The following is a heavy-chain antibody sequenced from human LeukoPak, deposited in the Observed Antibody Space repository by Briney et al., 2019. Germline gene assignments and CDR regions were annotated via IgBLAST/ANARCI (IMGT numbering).Heavy chain of an antibody. CDR3: ATDFNKGFDP. CDR2: ISSSSGII. J-gene: IGHJ5*02. D-gene: IGHD1/OR15-1a*01. V-gene: IGHV3-48*04. CDR1: GFTFSNYN. Sequence: PGGSLRLPCAASGFTFSNYNMNWVRQAPGKGLEWVSYISSSSGIIYYADSVKGRFTISRDNAKNSLYLQMDSLRVEDTAVYYCATDFNKGFDPWGQGTLVTVSS.